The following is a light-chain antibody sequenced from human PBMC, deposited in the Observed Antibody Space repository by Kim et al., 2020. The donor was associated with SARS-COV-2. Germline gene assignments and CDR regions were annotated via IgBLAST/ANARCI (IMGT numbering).Light chain of an antibody. CDR3: QQYDRPPYT. CDR1: QSVASNH. CDR2: GTS. Sequence: LSPGDRATLSSRASQSVASNHLAWFQQKPGQAPRLLIYGTSSRAPAIPDRFSASGSGTDFTLTISRLEPEDFAIYYCQQYDRPPYTFGQGTKLEI. V-gene: IGKV3-20*01. J-gene: IGKJ2*01.